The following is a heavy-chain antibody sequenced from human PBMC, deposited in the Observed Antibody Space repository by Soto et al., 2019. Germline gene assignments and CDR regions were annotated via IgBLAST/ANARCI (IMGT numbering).Heavy chain of an antibody. CDR2: INGDGSAT. CDR1: GFTLSSYW. V-gene: IGHV3-74*01. Sequence: LRLSCTASGFTLSSYWMHWVRQAPGKGLMWVSRINGDGSATTYADSVKGRFTISRDNAKNTLYLQMNSLRAEDTAVYYCARDTDIVVVPAAIPKYGMDVWGQGTTVTVSS. J-gene: IGHJ6*02. D-gene: IGHD2-2*02. CDR3: ARDTDIVVVPAAIPKYGMDV.